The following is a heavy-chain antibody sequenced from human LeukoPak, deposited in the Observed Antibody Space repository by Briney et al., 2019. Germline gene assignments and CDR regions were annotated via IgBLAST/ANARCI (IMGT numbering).Heavy chain of an antibody. Sequence: HPSETLSLTCTVSGGSISSYYWSWIRQPPGKGLEWIGYIYYSGSTNYNPSLKSRVTISVDTSKNQFSLKLSSVTAADTAVYYCARLLGSSGYNIGNWFDPWGQGTRVTVSS. J-gene: IGHJ5*02. CDR2: IYYSGST. D-gene: IGHD6-13*01. V-gene: IGHV4-59*08. CDR3: ARLLGSSGYNIGNWFDP. CDR1: GGSISSYY.